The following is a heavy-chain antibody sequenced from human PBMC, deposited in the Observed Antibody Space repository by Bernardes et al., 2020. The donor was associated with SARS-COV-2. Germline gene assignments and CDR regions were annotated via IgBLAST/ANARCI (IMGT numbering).Heavy chain of an antibody. J-gene: IGHJ4*02. D-gene: IGHD3-22*01. CDR3: ARGGRSGYYYPYFDY. CDR2: ISAYNGNT. V-gene: IGHV1-18*01. Sequence: ASVKVSCKASGYTFTSYGISWVRQAPGQGLEWMGWISAYNGNTNYAQKLQGRVTMTTDTSTSTVYMELSSLRSEDTAVYYCARGGRSGYYYPYFDYWGQGTLVTVSS. CDR1: GYTFTSYG.